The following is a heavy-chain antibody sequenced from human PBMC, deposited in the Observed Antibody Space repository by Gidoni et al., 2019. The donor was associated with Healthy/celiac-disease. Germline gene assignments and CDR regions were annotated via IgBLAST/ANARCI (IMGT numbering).Heavy chain of an antibody. D-gene: IGHD6-13*01. CDR1: GGAISSSSYY. J-gene: IGHJ5*02. V-gene: IGHV4-39*01. Sequence: QLQLQESGPGLVKPSETLSLTCTVSGGAISSSSYYWGWIRPPPGKGLEWIGSIYYSGSTYYNPSLKSRVTISVDTSKNQFSLKLSSVTAADTAVYYCASNTEAAAGIWFDPWGQGTLVTVSS. CDR3: ASNTEAAAGIWFDP. CDR2: IYYSGST.